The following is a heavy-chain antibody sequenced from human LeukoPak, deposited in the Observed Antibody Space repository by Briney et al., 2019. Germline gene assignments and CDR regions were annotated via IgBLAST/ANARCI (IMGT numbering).Heavy chain of an antibody. CDR3: ARAGYYDSSGYYFDY. CDR2: IKQDGSEK. CDR1: GFTFSDYF. V-gene: IGHV3-7*01. D-gene: IGHD3-22*01. J-gene: IGHJ4*02. Sequence: GGSLRLSCVVSGFTFSDYFMSWVRQAPGKGLEWVANIKQDGSEKYYVDSVKGRFTISRDNAKNSLYLQMNSLRAEDTAVYYCARAGYYDSSGYYFDYWGQGTLVTVSS.